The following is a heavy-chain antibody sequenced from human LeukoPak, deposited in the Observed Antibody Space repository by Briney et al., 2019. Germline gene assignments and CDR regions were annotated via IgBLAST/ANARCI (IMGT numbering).Heavy chain of an antibody. J-gene: IGHJ6*02. CDR3: ARYRSGGSCQYGMDV. V-gene: IGHV1-2*02. D-gene: IGHD2-15*01. CDR2: INPNSGGT. Sequence: ASVKVSCKASGYTFTGYYMHWVRQAPGQGLEWMGWINPNSGGTNYAQKFQGRVTMTRDTSISTAYMELSRLRSDDTAVYYCARYRSGGSCQYGMDVWGQGTTVTVSS. CDR1: GYTFTGYY.